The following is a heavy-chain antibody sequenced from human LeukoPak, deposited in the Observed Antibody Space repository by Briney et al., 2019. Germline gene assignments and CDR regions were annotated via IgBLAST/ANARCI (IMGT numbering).Heavy chain of an antibody. CDR1: GGTFSSYA. D-gene: IGHD4-11*01. J-gene: IGHJ6*03. CDR3: ARVQSNYRYYYYMDV. Sequence: ASVKVSCKASGGTFSSYAISWVRQAPGQGLEWMGGIIPIFGTANYAQKCQGRVTITTDESTSTAYMELSSLRSEDTAVYYCARVQSNYRYYYYMDVWGKGTTVTVSS. V-gene: IGHV1-69*05. CDR2: IIPIFGTA.